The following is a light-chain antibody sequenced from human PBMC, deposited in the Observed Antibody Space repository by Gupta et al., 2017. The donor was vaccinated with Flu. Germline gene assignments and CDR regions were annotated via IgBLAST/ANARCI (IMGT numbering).Light chain of an antibody. J-gene: IGKJ5*01. Sequence: GDRVTITCRASQSVSADVNWYQQKPGEAPKLLIYAASTLQSGVPPRFSGSGSGKEFTLTISSLQPEDVATFYCQQTDINPITFGQGTRMEIK. CDR1: QSVSAD. CDR2: AAS. CDR3: QQTDINPIT. V-gene: IGKV1-39*01.